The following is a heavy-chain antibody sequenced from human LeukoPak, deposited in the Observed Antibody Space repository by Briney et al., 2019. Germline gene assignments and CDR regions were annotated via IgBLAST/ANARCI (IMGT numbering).Heavy chain of an antibody. CDR1: GGSISSYY. V-gene: IGHV4-4*09. D-gene: IGHD6-13*01. CDR3: VRGTLPAAVETNWFDP. J-gene: IGHJ5*02. Sequence: SETLSLTCTVSGGSISSYYWSWIRQPPGKGLEWIGYIYTSGSTNYNPSLKSRVTISVDTSKNQFSLKLSSVTAADTAVYYCVRGTLPAAVETNWFDPWGQGTLVTVSS. CDR2: IYTSGST.